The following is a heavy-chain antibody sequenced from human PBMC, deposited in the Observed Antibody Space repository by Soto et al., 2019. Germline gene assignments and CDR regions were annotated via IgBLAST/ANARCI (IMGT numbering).Heavy chain of an antibody. J-gene: IGHJ4*02. CDR3: AREIRSITMVRGGIGY. D-gene: IGHD3-10*01. CDR2: IYSGGST. CDR1: GFTVSSNY. Sequence: PGGSLRLSCAASGFTVSSNYMSWVRQAPGKGLEWVSVIYSGGSTYYADSVKGRFTISRDNSKNTLYLQMNSLRAEDTAVYYCAREIRSITMVRGGIGYWGQGTLVTVSS. V-gene: IGHV3-53*05.